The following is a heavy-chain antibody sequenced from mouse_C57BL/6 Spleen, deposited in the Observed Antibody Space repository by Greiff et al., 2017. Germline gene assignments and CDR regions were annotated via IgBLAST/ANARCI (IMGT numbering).Heavy chain of an antibody. CDR3: ARESDYYGSSFWYFDV. CDR2: IYPGSGNT. V-gene: IGHV1-66*01. CDR1: GYSFTSYY. J-gene: IGHJ1*03. Sequence: VQLQESGPELVKPGASVKISCKASGYSFTSYYIHWVKQRPGQGLEWIGWIYPGSGNTKYNEKFKGKATLTADTSSSTAYMQLSSLPSEDSAVYYCARESDYYGSSFWYFDVWGTGTTVTVSS. D-gene: IGHD1-1*01.